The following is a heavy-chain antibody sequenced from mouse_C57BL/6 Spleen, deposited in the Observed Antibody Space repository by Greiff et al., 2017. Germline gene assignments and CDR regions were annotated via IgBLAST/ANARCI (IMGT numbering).Heavy chain of an antibody. CDR3: ARYGLTGTFAY. CDR2: INPSTGGT. Sequence: EVQLQQSGPELVKPGASVKISCKASGYSFTGYYMNWVKQSPEKSLEWIGEINPSTGGTTSNQKFKAKATLTVDKSSSTASMQLKSLTSEDSAVYYCARYGLTGTFAYWGQGTLVTVSA. J-gene: IGHJ3*01. D-gene: IGHD4-1*01. V-gene: IGHV1-42*01. CDR1: GYSFTGYY.